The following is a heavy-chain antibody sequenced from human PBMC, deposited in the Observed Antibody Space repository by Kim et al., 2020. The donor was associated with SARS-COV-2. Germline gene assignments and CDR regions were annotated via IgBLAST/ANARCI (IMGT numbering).Heavy chain of an antibody. V-gene: IGHV3-49*04. CDR1: GFTFGDYA. CDR3: TRDPSGDSSGYYQYAQNWYFDL. CDR2: IRSKAYGGTT. D-gene: IGHD3-22*01. J-gene: IGHJ2*01. Sequence: GGSLRLSCTASGFTFGDYAMSWVRQAPGKGLEWVGFIRSKAYGGTTEYAASVKGRFTISRDDSKSIAYLQMNSLKTEDTAVYYCTRDPSGDSSGYYQYAQNWYFDLWGRGTLVTVSS.